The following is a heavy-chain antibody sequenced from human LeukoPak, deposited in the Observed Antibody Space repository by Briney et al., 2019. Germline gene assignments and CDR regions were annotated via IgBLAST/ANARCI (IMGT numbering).Heavy chain of an antibody. Sequence: PGGSLGLSCAASGFTFSSYAMSWVRPAPGKGLEWGSAISGSGGSTYYADSVKGRFTISRDNSKNTLYLQMNSLRAEDTAVYYCAKGAYCSGGSCYYFDYWGQGTLVTVSS. V-gene: IGHV3-23*01. D-gene: IGHD2-15*01. J-gene: IGHJ4*02. CDR2: ISGSGGST. CDR1: GFTFSSYA. CDR3: AKGAYCSGGSCYYFDY.